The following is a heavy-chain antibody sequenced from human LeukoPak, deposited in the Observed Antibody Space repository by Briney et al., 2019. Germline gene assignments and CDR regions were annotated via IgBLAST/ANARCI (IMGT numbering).Heavy chain of an antibody. J-gene: IGHJ5*02. CDR1: GFTFSSYA. CDR2: ISSNGGST. CDR3: VFGYYYDSGSQYNWFDT. D-gene: IGHD3-10*01. V-gene: IGHV3-64D*06. Sequence: GGSLRLSCSASGFTFSSYAMHWVRQAPGKGLEYVSAISSNGGSTTYADSVKGRFTISRDNAKNTLYLQMNSLRAEDTAVYYCVFGYYYDSGSQYNWFDTWGRGTLVTVSS.